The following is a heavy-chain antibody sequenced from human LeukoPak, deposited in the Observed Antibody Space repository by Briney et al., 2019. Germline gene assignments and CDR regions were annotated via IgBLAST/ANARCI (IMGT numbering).Heavy chain of an antibody. CDR1: GFIFSDHY. CDR3: ARAGGGCSSTSCYRYYYYGMDV. V-gene: IGHV3-72*01. CDR2: IRNRANGYTT. D-gene: IGHD2-2*01. Sequence: GGSLRLSCAASGFIFSDHYMDWVRQPPGKGLEWVGRIRNRANGYTTEYAASVKGRFTISRDDSKNSLYLQMNSLRAEDTAVYYCARAGGGCSSTSCYRYYYYGMDVWGQGTTVTVSS. J-gene: IGHJ6*02.